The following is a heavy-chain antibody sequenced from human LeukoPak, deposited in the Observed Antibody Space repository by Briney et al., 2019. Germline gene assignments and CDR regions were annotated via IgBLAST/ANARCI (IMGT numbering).Heavy chain of an antibody. CDR2: ISSSSSTI. Sequence: GGSLRLSCAASGFTFSSYAMNWVRQAPGKGLEWVSYISSSSSTIYYADSVKGRFTISRDNAKNSLYLQMNSLRAEDTAVYYCARDFSEDFWSGYYGVYWGQGTLVTVSS. D-gene: IGHD3-3*01. CDR3: ARDFSEDFWSGYYGVY. CDR1: GFTFSSYA. J-gene: IGHJ4*02. V-gene: IGHV3-48*01.